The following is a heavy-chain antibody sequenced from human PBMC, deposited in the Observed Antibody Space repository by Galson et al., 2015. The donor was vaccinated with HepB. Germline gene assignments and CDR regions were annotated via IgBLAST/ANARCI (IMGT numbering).Heavy chain of an antibody. J-gene: IGHJ4*02. Sequence: SVKVSCKASGYTFTSYGISWVRQAPGQGLEWMGWISAYNGNTNYAQKLQGRVTMTTDTSTSTAYMELRSLRSDDTAVYYCARGGLGYCSSTSCYADFDYWGQGTLVTVSS. CDR1: GYTFTSYG. CDR2: ISAYNGNT. CDR3: ARGGLGYCSSTSCYADFDY. V-gene: IGHV1-18*01. D-gene: IGHD2-2*01.